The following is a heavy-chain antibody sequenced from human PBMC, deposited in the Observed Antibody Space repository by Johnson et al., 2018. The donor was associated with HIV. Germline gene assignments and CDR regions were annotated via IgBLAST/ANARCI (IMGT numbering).Heavy chain of an antibody. V-gene: IGHV3-30*04. CDR3: AKGHSSGYPKDAFDI. CDR1: GFTFSSYA. J-gene: IGHJ3*02. Sequence: QVQLVESGGGVVQPGRSLRLSCAASGFTFSSYAMHWVRQAPGKGLEWVAVISYDGSNKYYADSVKGRFTISRDNSKNTLYLQMNSLRTEDTAMYYCAKGHSSGYPKDAFDIWGRGTMVTVSS. CDR2: ISYDGSNK. D-gene: IGHD3-22*01.